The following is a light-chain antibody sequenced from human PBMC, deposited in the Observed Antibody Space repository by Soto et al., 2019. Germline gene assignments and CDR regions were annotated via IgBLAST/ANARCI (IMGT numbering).Light chain of an antibody. CDR3: QQSYSAPMYT. CDR1: QSISSY. V-gene: IGKV1-39*01. Sequence: DIQMTQSPSSLSASVGDRVTITCRASQSISSYLNWYQQKPGKAPKLLIYAASSLRSGVTSRFSGSGSGTDFTLTISSLQPEDFATYDCQQSYSAPMYTFGRGTKLEIK. J-gene: IGKJ2*01. CDR2: AAS.